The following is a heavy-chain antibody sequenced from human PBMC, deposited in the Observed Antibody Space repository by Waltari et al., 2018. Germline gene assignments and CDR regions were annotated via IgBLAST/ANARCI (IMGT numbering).Heavy chain of an antibody. D-gene: IGHD6-13*01. CDR2: MNPKNGNT. J-gene: IGHJ4*02. CDR3: ARGLDSNSWYGAHF. CDR1: GYPFPNYD. V-gene: IGHV1-8*01. Sequence: QVLLVQSGAELKTPGASVKVYCKASGYPFPNYDINWLRQATGQGLEWVGWMNPKNGNTLYAQKFQGRVTLTRDNSINTAYMELTSLTSDDTGVYYCARGLDSNSWYGAHFWGQGTLVTVAS.